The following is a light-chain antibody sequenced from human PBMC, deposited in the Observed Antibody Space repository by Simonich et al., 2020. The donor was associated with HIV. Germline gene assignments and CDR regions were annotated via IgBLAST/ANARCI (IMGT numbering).Light chain of an antibody. CDR3: QQYGSSPIT. CDR2: GAS. V-gene: IGKV3-20*01. Sequence: EIVMTQSPATLSVSPGERATLSCRASRSVSSNLSWYQQKPGQAPRLLIYGASSRATGIPDRFSCSGSGTDFTLTISRLEPEDFAVYYCQQYGSSPITFGQGTRLEIK. CDR1: RSVSSN. J-gene: IGKJ5*01.